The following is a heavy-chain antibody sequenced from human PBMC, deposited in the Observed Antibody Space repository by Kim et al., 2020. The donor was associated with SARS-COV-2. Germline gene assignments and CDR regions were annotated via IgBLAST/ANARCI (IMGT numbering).Heavy chain of an antibody. V-gene: IGHV3-23*01. CDR3: ATRLTTFDE. D-gene: IGHD2-21*01. J-gene: IGHJ4*02. CDR1: GLTFSTYA. Sequence: GGSLRLSCAASGLTFSTYAMTWVRQAPGKGLEWVSSITDSGGSTFYADSVKGRFTISRDNSRNTLYLQMNSLRAEDTAVYYCATRLTTFDEWGQGTLVTVSS. CDR2: ITDSGGST.